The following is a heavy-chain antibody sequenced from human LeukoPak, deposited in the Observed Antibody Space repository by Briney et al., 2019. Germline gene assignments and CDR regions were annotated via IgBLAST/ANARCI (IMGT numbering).Heavy chain of an antibody. V-gene: IGHV3-7*04. J-gene: IGHJ6*02. CDR2: IRHDGSQK. CDR1: GFTFSIYW. Sequence: PGGSLRLSCATSGFTFSIYWMSWVRQAPGKGPEWVANIRHDGSQKYYVDSVRGRFTISRDNAKNSLYMQMNSLRAEDTAVYYCARYCSSTTCYNGEAPGMDVWGQGTTVTVSS. D-gene: IGHD2-2*02. CDR3: ARYCSSTTCYNGEAPGMDV.